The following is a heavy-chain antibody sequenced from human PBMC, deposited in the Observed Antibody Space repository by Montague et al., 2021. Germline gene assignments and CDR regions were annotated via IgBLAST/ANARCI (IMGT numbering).Heavy chain of an antibody. D-gene: IGHD6-6*01. V-gene: IGHV4-59*01. CDR1: GGSIRSYY. CDR2: IYYSGST. Sequence: SETPSLTCTISGGSIRSYYWNWIRQPPGKGLEWIGYIYYSGSTNYNLSLKSRVNISLDTSNYQFSLNLRSVTAADTAVYYCARALAARWWFDPWGQGTLVTVSS. J-gene: IGHJ5*02. CDR3: ARALAARWWFDP.